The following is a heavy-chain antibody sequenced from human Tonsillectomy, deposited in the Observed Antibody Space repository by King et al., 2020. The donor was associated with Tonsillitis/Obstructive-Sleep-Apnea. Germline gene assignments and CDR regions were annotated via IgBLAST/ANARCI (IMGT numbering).Heavy chain of an antibody. D-gene: IGHD2-2*02. J-gene: IGHJ4*02. CDR3: AKGGCSTTSCYNWGY. CDR2: ISWNSDNT. CDR1: GFTFGDYA. V-gene: IGHV3-9*01. Sequence: VQLVESGGGLVQPGRSLRLSCAASGFTFGDYAMYWVRHAPGKGLEWVSSISWNSDNTGYADSVKGRFTISRDNAKNSLYLQMNSLRVEDTAFYYCAKGGCSTTSCYNWGYWGQGTLVTVSS.